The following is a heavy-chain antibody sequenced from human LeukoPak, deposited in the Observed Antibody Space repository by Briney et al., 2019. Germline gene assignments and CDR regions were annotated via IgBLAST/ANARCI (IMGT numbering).Heavy chain of an antibody. Sequence: SVKVSCKASGGTFSSYAISWVRQAPGQGLEWMGGIIPIFGTANYAQKFQGRVTITADKSTSTAYMELSSLRSEDTAVYYCAREGTALLDYYYYMDVWGKGTTVTVSS. D-gene: IGHD2-8*02. CDR1: GGTFSSYA. V-gene: IGHV1-69*06. J-gene: IGHJ6*03. CDR3: AREGTALLDYYYYMDV. CDR2: IIPIFGTA.